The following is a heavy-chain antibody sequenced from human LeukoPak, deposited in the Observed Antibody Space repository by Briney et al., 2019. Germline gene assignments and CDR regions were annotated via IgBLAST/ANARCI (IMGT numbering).Heavy chain of an antibody. J-gene: IGHJ4*02. CDR2: IYSGGTT. CDR1: GLTVSTNC. V-gene: IGHV3-53*01. CDR3: TLPPGY. Sequence: PGGSLRLSCAASGLTVSTNCMTWVRQAPGKGLEWVSTIYSGGTTYYADSVMGRFTISRHNSRNTLYLQMNSLKTEDTAVYYCTLPPGYWGQGTLVTVSS.